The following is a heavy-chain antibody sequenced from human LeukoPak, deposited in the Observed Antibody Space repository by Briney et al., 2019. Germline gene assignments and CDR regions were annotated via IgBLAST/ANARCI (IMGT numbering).Heavy chain of an antibody. J-gene: IGHJ4*02. CDR2: IIPILGIA. Sequence: ASVKVSCKASGGTFSSYANSWVRQAPGQGLEWMGRIIPILGIANYAQKFQGRVTITADKSTSTAYMELSSLRSEDTAVYYCARSGGGATDGSADYWGQGTLVTVSS. D-gene: IGHD1-26*01. CDR1: GGTFSSYA. V-gene: IGHV1-69*04. CDR3: ARSGGGATDGSADY.